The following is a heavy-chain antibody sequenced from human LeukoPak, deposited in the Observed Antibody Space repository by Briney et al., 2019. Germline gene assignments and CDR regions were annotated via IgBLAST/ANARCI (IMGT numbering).Heavy chain of an antibody. CDR2: VRQDGSET. V-gene: IGHV3-7*01. CDR3: ARPPCSGGWYLMF. Sequence: PGGSLRLSCAASGFTFSNYWMSWVRQPPGKGLEWVANVRQDGSETYYVDSVKGRFTISRDNTKNSLYLQMNSLRAEDTAVYYCARPPCSGGWYLMFWGQGTLVTVSS. D-gene: IGHD6-19*01. CDR1: GFTFSNYW. J-gene: IGHJ4*02.